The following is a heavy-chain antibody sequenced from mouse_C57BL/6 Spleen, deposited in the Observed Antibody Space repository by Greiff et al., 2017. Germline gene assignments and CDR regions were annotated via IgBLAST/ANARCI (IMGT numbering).Heavy chain of an antibody. CDR2: IYPGDGDT. D-gene: IGHD1-1*01. Sequence: VKLMESGPELVKPGASVKISCKASGYAFSSSWMNWVKQRPGKGLEWIGRIYPGDGDTNYNGKFKGKATLTADKSSSTAYMQLSSLTSEDSAVYFCARDDYYGSSYDYWGQGTTLTVSS. CDR3: ARDDYYGSSYDY. J-gene: IGHJ2*01. V-gene: IGHV1-82*01. CDR1: GYAFSSSW.